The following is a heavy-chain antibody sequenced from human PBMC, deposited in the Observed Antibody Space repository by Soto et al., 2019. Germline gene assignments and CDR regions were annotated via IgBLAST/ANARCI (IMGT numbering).Heavy chain of an antibody. D-gene: IGHD2-2*02. Sequence: ASVKVSCKASGYTFTGYYMHWVRQAPGQGLEWMGWINPNSGGTNYAQKFQGWVTMTRDTSISTAYMELSRLRSDDTAVYYCARGGNCSSTSCYRPYYYGMDVWGQGTLVTVSS. V-gene: IGHV1-2*04. CDR2: INPNSGGT. J-gene: IGHJ6*02. CDR1: GYTFTGYY. CDR3: ARGGNCSSTSCYRPYYYGMDV.